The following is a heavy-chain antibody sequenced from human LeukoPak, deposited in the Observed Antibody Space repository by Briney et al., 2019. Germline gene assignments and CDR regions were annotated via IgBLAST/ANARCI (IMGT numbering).Heavy chain of an antibody. CDR1: GLSFRSYS. D-gene: IGHD1-26*01. CDR2: IKRDGTEK. J-gene: IGHJ6*03. Sequence: GGSLRLSCAASGLSFRSYSMSWVRQAPGKGLEWVANIKRDGTEKYYVGSVEGRFTISRDNAKNSLYLQMNSLRAEDTAVYYCARDPYSGTYGDTYYYYMDVWGKGTTVTISS. CDR3: ARDPYSGTYGDTYYYYMDV. V-gene: IGHV3-7*01.